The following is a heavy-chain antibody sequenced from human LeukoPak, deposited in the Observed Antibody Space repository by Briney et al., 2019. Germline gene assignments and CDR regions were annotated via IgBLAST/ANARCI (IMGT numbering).Heavy chain of an antibody. CDR2: ISSSSSYV. CDR3: ARDLSRGRGNWFDP. J-gene: IGHJ5*02. Sequence: PGGSLRLSCAASGFTFSSYSMNWVRQAPGKGLEWVSSISSSSSYVYYADSVKGRFTISRDNAKNSLYLQMNSLRAEDTAVYYCARDLSRGRGNWFDPWGQGTLVTVSS. CDR1: GFTFSSYS. V-gene: IGHV3-21*01.